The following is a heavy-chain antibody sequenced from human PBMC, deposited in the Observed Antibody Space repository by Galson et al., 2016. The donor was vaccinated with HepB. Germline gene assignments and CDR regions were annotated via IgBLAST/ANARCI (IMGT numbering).Heavy chain of an antibody. Sequence: SLRLSCAASGFTFRDYAMSWVRQAPGKGLEWVSTISGGGASTYYADSVKGRFTISRDNAKNSLYLQMNSLRNEDTALYYCAKDNSVTIFGEARGMDVWGQGTTVTVSS. CDR3: AKDNSVTIFGEARGMDV. D-gene: IGHD3-3*01. V-gene: IGHV3-23*01. CDR2: ISGGGAST. CDR1: GFTFRDYA. J-gene: IGHJ6*02.